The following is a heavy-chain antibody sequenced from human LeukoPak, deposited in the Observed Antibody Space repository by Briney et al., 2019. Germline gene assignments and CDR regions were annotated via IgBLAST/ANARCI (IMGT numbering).Heavy chain of an antibody. CDR3: ANTLTTVVIPGAFDI. J-gene: IGHJ3*02. CDR1: GFTFSSYA. V-gene: IGHV3-23*01. Sequence: GPLRLSCAASGFTFSSYAVSWVRQTPGKGLEWVSAISGSGGSTYYADSVKGRFTISRDNSKNTLYLQMNSLRAEDTAVYYCANTLTTVVIPGAFDIWGQGTMVTVSS. D-gene: IGHD4-17*01. CDR2: ISGSGGST.